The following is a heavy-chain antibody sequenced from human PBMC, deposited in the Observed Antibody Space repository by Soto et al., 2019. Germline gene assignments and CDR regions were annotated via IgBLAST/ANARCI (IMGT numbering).Heavy chain of an antibody. CDR3: ARERAVSANFFDY. CDR1: GYTFTRYA. V-gene: IGHV1-3*01. CDR2: INAGSGSS. Sequence: ASVKVSCKASGYTFTRYAIHWVRQAPGQGLEWMGWINAGSGSSRYSQNFQGRVTITRDTSASTAYMELNSLVFEDTGVYFCARERAVSANFFDYWGQGTLVTVSS. D-gene: IGHD2-21*02. J-gene: IGHJ4*02.